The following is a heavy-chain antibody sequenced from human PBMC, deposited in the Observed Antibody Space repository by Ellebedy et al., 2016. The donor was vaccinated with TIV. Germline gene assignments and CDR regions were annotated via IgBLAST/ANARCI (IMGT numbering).Heavy chain of an antibody. CDR1: GYTFTSYY. Sequence: ASVKVSCKASGYTFTSYYMHWVRQAPGQGLEWMGIINPSGGSTSYAQKFQGRVTITRDMSTSTAYMELSSLRSEDTAVYYCAASSPSTAGYTRFDYWGQGTLVTVSS. V-gene: IGHV1-46*01. CDR3: AASSPSTAGYTRFDY. J-gene: IGHJ4*02. D-gene: IGHD6-13*01. CDR2: INPSGGST.